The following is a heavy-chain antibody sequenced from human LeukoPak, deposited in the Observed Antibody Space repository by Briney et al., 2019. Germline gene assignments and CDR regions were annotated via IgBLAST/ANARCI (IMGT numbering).Heavy chain of an antibody. CDR3: ARDLRAVLLWFGESAGNAFDI. V-gene: IGHV3-7*01. D-gene: IGHD3-10*01. J-gene: IGHJ3*02. Sequence: GSLRLSFAASGFTFSSYWMSWVRQAPGKGLEWVANIKQEGREKYYVDSVKGRFTISRDNAKNSLYLQMNSLRAEDTAVYYCARDLRAVLLWFGESAGNAFDIWGQGTMVTVSS. CDR1: GFTFSSYW. CDR2: IKQEGREK.